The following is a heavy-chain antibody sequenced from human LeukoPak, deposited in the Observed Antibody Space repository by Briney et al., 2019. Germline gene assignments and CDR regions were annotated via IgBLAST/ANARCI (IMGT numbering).Heavy chain of an antibody. Sequence: SETLSLTRAVYGGSFSGYYWSWIRQPPGKGLEWIGRIYASGSTNYNPSLKSRVTMSVDTSKNQFSLKLSSVTAADTAVYFCARHRSRDTMIVRDYFDYWGQGTLVTVSS. CDR1: GGSFSGYY. V-gene: IGHV4-59*10. D-gene: IGHD3-22*01. J-gene: IGHJ4*02. CDR3: ARHRSRDTMIVRDYFDY. CDR2: IYASGST.